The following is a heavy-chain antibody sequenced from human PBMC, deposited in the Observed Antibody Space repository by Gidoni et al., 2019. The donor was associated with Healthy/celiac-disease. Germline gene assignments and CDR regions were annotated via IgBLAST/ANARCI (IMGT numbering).Heavy chain of an antibody. CDR1: GFTFDAYT. CDR3: AKASSTYYYDSSSLVDY. D-gene: IGHD3-22*01. CDR2: ISWDGGST. J-gene: IGHJ4*02. Sequence: EVQLVESGGVVVQPGGSLRLSCAASGFTFDAYTMHWVRQAPGKGLEWVSLISWDGGSTYYADSVKGRFTISRDNSKNSLYLQMNSLRTEDTALYYCAKASSTYYYDSSSLVDYWGQGTLVTVSS. V-gene: IGHV3-43*01.